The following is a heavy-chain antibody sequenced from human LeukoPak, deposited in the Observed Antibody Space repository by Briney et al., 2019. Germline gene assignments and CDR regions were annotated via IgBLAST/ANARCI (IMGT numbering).Heavy chain of an antibody. D-gene: IGHD1-26*01. V-gene: IGHV4-34*01. J-gene: IGHJ4*02. CDR2: INHSGST. CDR3: ARGRIVGAPSLNY. Sequence: PSETLSLTCAVYGGSFSGYYWSWIRQPPGKGLEWIGEINHSGSTNYNPSLKSRVTISVDTSKNQFSLKLSSVTAADTAVYYCARGRIVGAPSLNYWGQGTLVIVSS. CDR1: GGSFSGYY.